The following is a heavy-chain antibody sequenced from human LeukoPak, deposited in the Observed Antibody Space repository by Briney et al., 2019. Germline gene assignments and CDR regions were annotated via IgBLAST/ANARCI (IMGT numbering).Heavy chain of an antibody. CDR3: AKETLVAATGDGFDY. V-gene: IGHV3-7*03. CDR1: GFTFSTSW. Sequence: GGSLRLSCAASGFTFSTSWMNWVRQAPGKGLEWVAGIKPDGSEKYSVDSVKGRFTISRDNSKNSLYLQMNSLRAEDTALYYCAKETLVAATGDGFDYWGQGTLVTVSS. CDR2: IKPDGSEK. D-gene: IGHD2-15*01. J-gene: IGHJ4*02.